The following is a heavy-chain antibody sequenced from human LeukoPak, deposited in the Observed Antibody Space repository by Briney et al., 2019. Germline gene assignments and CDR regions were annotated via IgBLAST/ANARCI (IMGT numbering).Heavy chain of an antibody. CDR1: GFTFSSYG. Sequence: SLRLSCAASGFTFSSYGMHWVRQAPGKGLEWVAVISYDGSNKYYAGSVKGRFTISRDNSKNTLYLQMNSLRAEDTAVYYCAKGGDIVVVVAAQVGSNFDYWGQGTLVTVSS. J-gene: IGHJ4*02. CDR3: AKGGDIVVVVAAQVGSNFDY. D-gene: IGHD2-15*01. CDR2: ISYDGSNK. V-gene: IGHV3-30*18.